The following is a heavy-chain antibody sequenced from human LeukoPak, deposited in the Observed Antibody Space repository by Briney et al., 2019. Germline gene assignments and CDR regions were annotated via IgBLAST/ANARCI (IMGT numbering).Heavy chain of an antibody. CDR1: GGSISSSY. D-gene: IGHD1-26*01. Sequence: SETLSLTCSISGGSISSSYWNWIRRPAGKGLEWIGRISTSGTTNYSPSLKGRLTMSIDTSKKQFSLNLRSVTAADTAMYYSARDMGGGWFDPWGQGALVTVSS. J-gene: IGHJ5*02. CDR3: ARDMGGGWFDP. CDR2: ISTSGTT. V-gene: IGHV4-4*07.